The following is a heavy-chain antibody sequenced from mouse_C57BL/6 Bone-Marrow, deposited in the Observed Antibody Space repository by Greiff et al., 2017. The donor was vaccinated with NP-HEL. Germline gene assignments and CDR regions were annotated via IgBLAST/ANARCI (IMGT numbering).Heavy chain of an antibody. CDR1: GYSITSGYY. CDR3: ARDQDGYSFAY. D-gene: IGHD2-3*01. CDR2: ISYDGSN. V-gene: IGHV3-6*01. J-gene: IGHJ3*01. Sequence: ESGPGLVKPSQSLSLTCSVTGYSITSGYYWNWIRQFPGNKLEWMGYISYDGSNNYNPSLKNRISITRDTSKNQFFLKLNSVTTEDTATYYCARDQDGYSFAYWGQGTLVTVSA.